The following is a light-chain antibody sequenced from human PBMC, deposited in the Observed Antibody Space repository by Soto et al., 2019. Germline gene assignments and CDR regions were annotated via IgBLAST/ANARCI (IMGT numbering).Light chain of an antibody. Sequence: EIVLTQSPGILSLSPGERATLSCRASQSVSNDFLAWYQQKPGQAPRLLIYGASTRATDVPDRFSGSGSGTDFTLTISRLEPEDFAVYYCQQYGNSPRTFGQGTKVDI. CDR1: QSVSNDF. V-gene: IGKV3-20*01. J-gene: IGKJ1*01. CDR2: GAS. CDR3: QQYGNSPRT.